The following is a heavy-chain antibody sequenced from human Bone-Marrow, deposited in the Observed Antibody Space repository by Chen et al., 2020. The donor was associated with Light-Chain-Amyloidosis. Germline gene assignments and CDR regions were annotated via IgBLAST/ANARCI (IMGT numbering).Heavy chain of an antibody. J-gene: IGHJ4*02. D-gene: IGHD6-6*01. CDR1: GFTFSNHG. CDR3: ARVSFERGGPARPPGDS. Sequence: QVQLVESGGGVVQPGRSLRLSCAASGFTFSNHGMHWVRQTPGKGLEWVAVLSYDGNSKYYADSVKGRFTISRDSSKNTLYLQMNSLRAEDTAVYYCARVSFERGGPARPPGDSWGQGTLVTVSS. CDR2: LSYDGNSK. V-gene: IGHV3-30-3*01.